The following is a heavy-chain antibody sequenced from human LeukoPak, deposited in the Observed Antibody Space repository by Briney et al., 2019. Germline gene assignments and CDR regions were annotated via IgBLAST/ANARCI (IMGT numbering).Heavy chain of an antibody. J-gene: IGHJ4*02. Sequence: SETLSPTCTVSGGSISSYYWSWIRQPPGKGLEWIGYIYTSGSTNYNPSLKSRVTIPVNTPKNQFSLKLSSVTAADTAVYYCARLSYYDSTVDYWGQGTLVTVSS. CDR1: GGSISSYY. CDR3: ARLSYYDSTVDY. V-gene: IGHV4-4*09. CDR2: IYTSGST. D-gene: IGHD3-22*01.